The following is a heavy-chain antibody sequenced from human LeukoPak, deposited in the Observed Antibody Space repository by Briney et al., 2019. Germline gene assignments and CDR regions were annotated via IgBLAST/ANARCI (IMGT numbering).Heavy chain of an antibody. V-gene: IGHV4-61*02. CDR2: INTSGNT. CDR3: ARAGDYGDYVGWFDP. Sequence: SETLSLTCTVSGGSISSSSYYWSWIRQPAGKGLEWIGRINTSGNTNYNPSLKSRVTMSVDTSRNQFSLKLTSVTAADTAVYYCARAGDYGDYVGWFDPWGQGTLVTVFS. D-gene: IGHD4-17*01. J-gene: IGHJ5*02. CDR1: GGSISSSSYY.